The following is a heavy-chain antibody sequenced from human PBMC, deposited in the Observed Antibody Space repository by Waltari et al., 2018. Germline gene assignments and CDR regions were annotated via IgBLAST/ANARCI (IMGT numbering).Heavy chain of an antibody. V-gene: IGHV4-59*01. Sequence: QVQLQESGPGLVKPSETLSLTCPGSGGSISSYYWSWIRQPPGQGLEWIGNIYYRGRTNVHPALKSRVTISVDTSKNQFSLKLSSVTAADTAVYYCARCLSIRYTNYYYYYMDVWGKGTTVTVSS. CDR2: IYYRGRT. J-gene: IGHJ6*03. D-gene: IGHD2-2*02. CDR1: GGSISSYY. CDR3: ARCLSIRYTNYYYYYMDV.